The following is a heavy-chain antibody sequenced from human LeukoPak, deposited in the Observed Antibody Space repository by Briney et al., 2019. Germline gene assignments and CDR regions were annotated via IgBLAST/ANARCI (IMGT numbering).Heavy chain of an antibody. CDR2: ISGSGDIT. J-gene: IGHJ3*02. D-gene: IGHD1-14*01. CDR3: AKGKGTNSGAFDI. Sequence: GRSLRLSCAASAFTFSSYAMSWVRQAPGKGLKWVSTISGSGDITYYADSVKGRFTISRDNSKNTLYLQMNSLRAEDTAVYYCAKGKGTNSGAFDIWGQGTMVIVSS. CDR1: AFTFSSYA. V-gene: IGHV3-23*01.